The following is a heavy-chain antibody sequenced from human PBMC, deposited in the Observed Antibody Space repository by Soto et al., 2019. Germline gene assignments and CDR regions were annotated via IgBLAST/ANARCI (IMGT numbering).Heavy chain of an antibody. CDR1: GGSISSYY. V-gene: IGHV4-59*01. J-gene: IGHJ4*02. CDR3: ARDSSGYEDLNYFDY. D-gene: IGHD3-22*01. Sequence: PSETLSLTCTVSGGSISSYYWSWIRQPPGKGLEWIGYIYYSGSTNYNPSLKSRVTISVDTSKNQFSLKLSSVTAADTAVYYCARDSSGYEDLNYFDYWGQGTLVNVSS. CDR2: IYYSGST.